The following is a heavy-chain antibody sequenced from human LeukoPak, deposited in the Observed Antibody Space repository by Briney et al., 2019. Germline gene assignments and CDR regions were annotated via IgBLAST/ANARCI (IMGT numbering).Heavy chain of an antibody. V-gene: IGHV4-34*01. J-gene: IGHJ6*02. D-gene: IGHD3-3*01. CDR1: GGSFSGYY. CDR2: INHSGST. CDR3: ARGRRYDFWSGSQYYYYGMDV. Sequence: SETLSLTCAVYGGSFSGYYWSWIRQPPGKGLEWIGEINHSGSTNYNPSLKSRVTISADTSKNQFSLKLSSVTAADTAVYYCARGRRYDFWSGSQYYYYGMDVWGQGTTVTVSS.